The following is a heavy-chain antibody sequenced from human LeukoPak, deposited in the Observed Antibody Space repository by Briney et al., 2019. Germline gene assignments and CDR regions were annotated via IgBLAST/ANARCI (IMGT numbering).Heavy chain of an antibody. Sequence: PGGSLRLSCAASGFTFSNYSMNWVRQAPGKGLEWVSSISSKRSYIYYADSVKGRFTISRDNAKNSLYLQMSSLRAEDTAVYYCARADSSSWKPAATDYWGQGTLVTVSS. J-gene: IGHJ4*02. V-gene: IGHV3-21*01. CDR2: ISSKRSYI. D-gene: IGHD6-13*01. CDR3: ARADSSSWKPAATDY. CDR1: GFTFSNYS.